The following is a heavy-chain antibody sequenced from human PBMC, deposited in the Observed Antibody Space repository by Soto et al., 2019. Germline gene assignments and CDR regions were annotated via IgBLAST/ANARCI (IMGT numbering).Heavy chain of an antibody. CDR2: ISSSSSYI. V-gene: IGHV3-21*01. J-gene: IGHJ4*02. D-gene: IGHD2-15*01. CDR1: GFTFSSYS. Sequence: GGSLRLSCAASGFTFSSYSMNWVRQAPGKGLEWVSSISSSSSYIYYADSVKGRFTISRDNAKNSLYLQMNSLRAEDTAVYYCARSDDSPDDCSGGSCYFDYWGQGTLVTVSS. CDR3: ARSDDSPDDCSGGSCYFDY.